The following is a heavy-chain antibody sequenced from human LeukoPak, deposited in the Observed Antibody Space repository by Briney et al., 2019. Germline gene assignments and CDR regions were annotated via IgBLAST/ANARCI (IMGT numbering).Heavy chain of an antibody. CDR1: GFSFSDNY. D-gene: IGHD3-10*01. CDR3: ARVVTMVRGVISYYYYMDV. CDR2: IYYSGST. Sequence: GSLRLSCAASGFSFSDNYMSWIRQPPGKGLEWIGSIYYSGSTYYNPSLKSRVTISVDTSKNQFSLQLNSVTPEDTAVYYCARVVTMVRGVISYYYYMDVWGKGTTVTISS. V-gene: IGHV4-39*07. J-gene: IGHJ6*03.